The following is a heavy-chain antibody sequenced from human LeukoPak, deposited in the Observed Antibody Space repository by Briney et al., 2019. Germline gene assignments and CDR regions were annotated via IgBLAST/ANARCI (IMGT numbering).Heavy chain of an antibody. CDR3: ARESSGYYDQDY. J-gene: IGHJ4*02. D-gene: IGHD3-22*01. Sequence: SQTLSLTCTVSGGSISSGGYYWSWIRQPPGKGLEWIGYIYHSGSTYYNPSLKSRVTISVDRSKNQFSLKLSSVTAADTAVYYCARESSGYYDQDYWGQGTLVTVSS. CDR2: IYHSGST. CDR1: GGSISSGGYY. V-gene: IGHV4-30-2*01.